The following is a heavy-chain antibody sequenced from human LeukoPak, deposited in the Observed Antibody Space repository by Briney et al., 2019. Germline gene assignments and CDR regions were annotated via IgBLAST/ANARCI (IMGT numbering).Heavy chain of an antibody. D-gene: IGHD4-17*01. CDR1: GYSFTSYW. J-gene: IGHJ4*02. Sequence: GESLKISCKASGYSFTSYWIGWVRQMPGKGLEWMGIIYPGDSDTRYSPSFQGQVTISADKSISTAYLHWSSLKASGTAMHYCARPHTLDRTTKYYFDYWGQGILVTVSS. V-gene: IGHV5-51*01. CDR3: ARPHTLDRTTKYYFDY. CDR2: IYPGDSDT.